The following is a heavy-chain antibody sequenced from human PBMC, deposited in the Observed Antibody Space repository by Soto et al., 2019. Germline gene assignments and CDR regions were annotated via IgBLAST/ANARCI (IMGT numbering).Heavy chain of an antibody. CDR2: IYDSGST. V-gene: IGHV4-59*08. CDR3: ARHNYGSGSTYFDY. CDR1: GGSISSYY. J-gene: IGHJ4*02. D-gene: IGHD3-10*01. Sequence: QVQLQESGPGLVKPSETLSLTCTVSGGSISSYYWSWIRQPPGKGLEWIGYIYDSGSTNYHPSLKRRVTISVDTSKIQFSRKLNSMTAADTAVYYCARHNYGSGSTYFDYWGQGTLVTVSS.